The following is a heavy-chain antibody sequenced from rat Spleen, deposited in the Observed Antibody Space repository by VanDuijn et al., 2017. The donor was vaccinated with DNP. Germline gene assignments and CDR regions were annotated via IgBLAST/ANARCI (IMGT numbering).Heavy chain of an antibody. D-gene: IGHD1-11*01. CDR2: ILYDGSKT. CDR1: GLIFSDQN. V-gene: IGHV5S10*01. Sequence: EVQLVESGGGLVQPGRSLILSCAASGLIFSDQNMAWVRQAPKKGLEWVATILYDGSKTYYRDSVKGRFTISRDDAKSTLYLQMDSLRSEDTATYYCARDNYGTSGAMDAWGQGTSVTVSS. J-gene: IGHJ4*01. CDR3: ARDNYGTSGAMDA.